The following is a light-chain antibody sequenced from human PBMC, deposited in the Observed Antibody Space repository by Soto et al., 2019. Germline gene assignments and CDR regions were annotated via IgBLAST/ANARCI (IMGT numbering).Light chain of an antibody. J-gene: IGKJ5*01. Sequence: EIVLTQSPCTLSFSPGERATLSCRASHSVSNNLAWHQQKPGQAPRLLIHGASTRAAGTPASFSGSGSGTEFTLTISSLQSEDFAIYYCQQYYNWPITFGQGTRLEIK. CDR3: QQYYNWPIT. V-gene: IGKV3-15*01. CDR2: GAS. CDR1: HSVSNN.